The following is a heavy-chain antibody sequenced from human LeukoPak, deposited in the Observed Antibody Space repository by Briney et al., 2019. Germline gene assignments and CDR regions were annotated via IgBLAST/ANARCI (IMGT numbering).Heavy chain of an antibody. D-gene: IGHD1-7*01. CDR1: GFTFSNEW. CDR3: ASRAGKPGNTPWCFDY. V-gene: IGHV3-7*01. CDR2: IKQDGSER. Sequence: GGSLRLSCAACGFTFSNEWMTWVRQAPGKGPEWVANIKQDGSERNYVDSAKGRFTIARDNTKNSLYLQMTSLRGEDTAVYYCASRAGKPGNTPWCFDYWGQGALVTVSS. J-gene: IGHJ4*02.